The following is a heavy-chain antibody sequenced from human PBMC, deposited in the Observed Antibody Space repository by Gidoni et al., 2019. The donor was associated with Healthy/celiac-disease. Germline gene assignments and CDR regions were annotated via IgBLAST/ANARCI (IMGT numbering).Heavy chain of an antibody. CDR3: ARESLGYCSSTSCTARGHYYMDV. V-gene: IGHV3-11*06. Sequence: QVQLVESGGGLVKPGGSLRLSCAASGFPFSDYYMRWIRQAPGKGLEWVSYISSSSSYTNYADSVKGRFTISRDNAKNSLYLQMNSLRAEDTAVYYCARESLGYCSSTSCTARGHYYMDVWGKGTTVTVSS. CDR1: GFPFSDYY. J-gene: IGHJ6*03. D-gene: IGHD2-2*01. CDR2: ISSSSSYT.